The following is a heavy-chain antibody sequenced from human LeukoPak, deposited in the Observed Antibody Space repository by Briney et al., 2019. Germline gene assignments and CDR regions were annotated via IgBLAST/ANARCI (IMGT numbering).Heavy chain of an antibody. J-gene: IGHJ5*02. CDR2: INPNSGGT. Sequence: ASVKVSCKASGYTFTNSYIHWVRQAPGQGLEWMGWINPNSGGTNYAQKFQGRVTMTTDTSMSTAYMELSRLTSDDTAVYYCARAGGRSWFDPWGQGTLVTVSS. CDR1: GYTFTNSY. V-gene: IGHV1-2*02. CDR3: ARAGGRSWFDP.